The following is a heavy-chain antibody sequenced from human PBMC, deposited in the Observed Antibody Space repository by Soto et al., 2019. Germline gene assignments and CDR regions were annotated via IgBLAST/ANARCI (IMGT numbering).Heavy chain of an antibody. CDR2: ISAYNGNT. D-gene: IGHD3-9*01. Sequence: QVQLVQSGAEVQKPGASVKVSCKASGYTFTSYGISWVRQAPGQGLEWMGWISAYNGNTNYAQKLQGRVTMTTDTSKSTAYMELRSLRSDDTAVYYCARVVGLRYFDWLLSGGGPYYYGMDVWCQGTTVTVSS. V-gene: IGHV1-18*04. J-gene: IGHJ6*02. CDR3: ARVVGLRYFDWLLSGGGPYYYGMDV. CDR1: GYTFTSYG.